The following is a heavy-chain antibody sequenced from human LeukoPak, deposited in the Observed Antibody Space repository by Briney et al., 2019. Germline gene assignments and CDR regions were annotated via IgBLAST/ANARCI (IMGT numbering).Heavy chain of an antibody. V-gene: IGHV4-30-2*01. CDR2: IYHSGST. CDR1: GGSISSGGYS. CDR3: ARGQYYYDSSGYYYGYFQH. J-gene: IGHJ1*01. D-gene: IGHD3-22*01. Sequence: PSETLSLTCAVSGGSISSGGYSWSWIRQPPGKGLEWIGEIYHSGSTNYNLSLKSRVTISVDKSKNQFSLKLSSVTAADTAVYYCARGQYYYDSSGYYYGYFQHWGQGTLVTVSS.